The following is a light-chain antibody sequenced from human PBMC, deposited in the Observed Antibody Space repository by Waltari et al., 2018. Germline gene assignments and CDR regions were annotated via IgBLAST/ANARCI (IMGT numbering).Light chain of an antibody. Sequence: QSVLTQPPSASGTPGQRVAISCSGSTSNIAINTVNWYQPLPGAAPKLLIYSRNQRPSGVPDRFSGSKSGTTASLAISGLQSEDEADYYCATWDDSLNVPLFGGGTKLTVL. CDR1: TSNIAINT. V-gene: IGLV1-44*01. CDR3: ATWDDSLNVPL. CDR2: SRN. J-gene: IGLJ2*01.